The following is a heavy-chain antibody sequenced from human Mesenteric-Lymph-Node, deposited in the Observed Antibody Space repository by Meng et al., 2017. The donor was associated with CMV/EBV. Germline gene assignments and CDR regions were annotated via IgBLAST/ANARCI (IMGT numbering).Heavy chain of an antibody. V-gene: IGHV3-23*01. Sequence: GESLKISCAASGFTFSAYAMSWVRQAPGKGLEWVATISDSGSGTYYADSVKGRFTISRDNSNNTLYLQLSSLRAEDTAVYYCAKGRTSDCWGQGTLVTVSS. CDR3: AKGRTSDC. CDR2: ISDSGSGT. J-gene: IGHJ4*02. CDR1: GFTFSAYA. D-gene: IGHD3/OR15-3a*01.